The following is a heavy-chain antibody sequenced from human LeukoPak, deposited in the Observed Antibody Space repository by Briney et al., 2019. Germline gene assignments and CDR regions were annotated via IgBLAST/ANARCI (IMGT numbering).Heavy chain of an antibody. J-gene: IGHJ4*02. V-gene: IGHV4-4*08. CDR2: ITNSADA. CDR3: ARHVEHAAYFHH. D-gene: IGHD1/OR15-1a*01. CDR1: GVSITDFH. Sequence: PSETLSLTCTVAGVSITDFHWSWFRQSPGRGLEWIVWITNSADANYNPSLESRLAISEDTTKSPLSLIVTSVTDADTAVYYCARHVEHAAYFHHWGQGVLVTVSS.